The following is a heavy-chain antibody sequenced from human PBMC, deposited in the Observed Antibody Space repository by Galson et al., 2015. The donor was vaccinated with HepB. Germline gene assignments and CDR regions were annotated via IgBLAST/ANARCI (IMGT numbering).Heavy chain of an antibody. CDR1: GYTFTGYY. Sequence: SVKVSCKASGYTFTGYYMHWVRQAPGQGLEWMGWINPNSGGTNYAQKFQGWVTMTRDTSISTAYMELSRLRSDDTAVYYCARALIFGATYGMDVWGQGTTVTVSS. D-gene: IGHD3-3*02. V-gene: IGHV1-2*04. CDR3: ARALIFGATYGMDV. CDR2: INPNSGGT. J-gene: IGHJ6*02.